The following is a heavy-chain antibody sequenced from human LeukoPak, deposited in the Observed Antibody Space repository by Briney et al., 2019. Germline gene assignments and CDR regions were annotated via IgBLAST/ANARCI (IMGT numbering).Heavy chain of an antibody. D-gene: IGHD3-10*01. Sequence: GGSLRLSCAASGGTLSSYAMSWVRQAPGKGLEWVSAISGSVGSTYYAYSVKGRFTISRDNCKHTLYLQMTRLRAEDRAVYYCAKGAGSGSYSSPLLGWGQGTMVTVSS. J-gene: IGHJ4*02. CDR3: AKGAGSGSYSSPLLG. CDR1: GGTLSSYA. V-gene: IGHV3-23*01. CDR2: ISGSVGST.